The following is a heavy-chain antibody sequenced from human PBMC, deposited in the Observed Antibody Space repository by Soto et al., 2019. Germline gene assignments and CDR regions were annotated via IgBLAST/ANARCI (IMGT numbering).Heavy chain of an antibody. CDR1: GGTFSSYA. V-gene: IGHV1-69*13. CDR3: ASTHRRATGASDI. J-gene: IGHJ6*02. CDR2: IIPIFGTA. D-gene: IGHD5-12*01. Sequence: SVKVSCKASGGTFSSYAISWVRQAPGQGLEWMGGIIPIFGTANYAQKFQGRVTITADESTSTAYMELSSLRPEDTAVYYCASTHRRATGASDIWGQGISVTLSS.